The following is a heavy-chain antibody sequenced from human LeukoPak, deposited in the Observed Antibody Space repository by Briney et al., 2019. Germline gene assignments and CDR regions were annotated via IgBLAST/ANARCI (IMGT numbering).Heavy chain of an antibody. D-gene: IGHD3-22*01. CDR2: IYYSGST. J-gene: IGHJ4*02. CDR3: ARESGYYYDSSGAFDY. CDR1: GTSISSHY. V-gene: IGHV4-59*11. Sequence: SETLSLTCAVSGTSISSHYWSWIRQPPGKGLEWIGYIYYSGSTNYNPSLKSRVTISVDTSKNQFSLKLSSVTAADTAVYYCARESGYYYDSSGAFDYWGQGTLVTVSS.